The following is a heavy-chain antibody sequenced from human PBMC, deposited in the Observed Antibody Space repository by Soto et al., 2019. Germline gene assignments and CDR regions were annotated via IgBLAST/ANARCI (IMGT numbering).Heavy chain of an antibody. J-gene: IGHJ6*02. CDR2: IYYRGST. D-gene: IGHD1-26*01. V-gene: IGHV4-59*11. CDR3: ARDGREASGMDV. Sequence: SETLSLTCTVSGGSISIHYWSWVRHAPGKGLEWIGHIYYRGSTTYNPSLRSRSTISVDTSNNQFSLKLNSVTTADTAVYYCARDGREASGMDVWGQGTKVTVSS. CDR1: GGSISIHY.